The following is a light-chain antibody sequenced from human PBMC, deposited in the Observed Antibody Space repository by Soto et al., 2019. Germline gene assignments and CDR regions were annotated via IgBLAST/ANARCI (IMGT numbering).Light chain of an antibody. CDR1: QSVGRY. CDR2: DTS. J-gene: IGKJ2*01. CDR3: QQYNNWPPDT. Sequence: EIVLTQSPATLSLSPGERGTLSCRASQSVGRYLAWYQHKPGQPPRLLIYDTSNRAPGTPGRFGGSGSGTDFTLTISSLEPEDFAVYYCQQYNNWPPDTFGQGTKLEIK. V-gene: IGKV3-11*01.